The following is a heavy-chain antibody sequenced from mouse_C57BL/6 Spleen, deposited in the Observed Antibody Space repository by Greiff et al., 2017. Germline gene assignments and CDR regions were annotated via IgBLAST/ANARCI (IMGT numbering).Heavy chain of an antibody. Sequence: EVQLQESGPGLVKPSQSLSLTCSVTGYSITSGYYWNWIRQFPGNKLEWMGYISYDGSNNYNPSLKNRISITRDTSKNQFFLKLNSVTTEDTATYYCARADYYGSSFDYWGQGTTLTVSS. D-gene: IGHD1-1*01. CDR2: ISYDGSN. CDR3: ARADYYGSSFDY. CDR1: GYSITSGYY. J-gene: IGHJ2*01. V-gene: IGHV3-6*01.